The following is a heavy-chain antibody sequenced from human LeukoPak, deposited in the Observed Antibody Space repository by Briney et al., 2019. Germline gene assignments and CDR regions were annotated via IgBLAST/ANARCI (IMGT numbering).Heavy chain of an antibody. Sequence: GGSLRLSCAASGFTFDDYAMHWVRQAPGKGLEWVSGISWNSGSIGYADSVKGRFTISRDNAKNSLYLQMNSLRAEDTALYYCAKDTGIAVAGPSSFDYWGQGTLVTVSS. D-gene: IGHD6-19*01. CDR2: ISWNSGSI. J-gene: IGHJ4*02. CDR3: AKDTGIAVAGPSSFDY. CDR1: GFTFDDYA. V-gene: IGHV3-9*01.